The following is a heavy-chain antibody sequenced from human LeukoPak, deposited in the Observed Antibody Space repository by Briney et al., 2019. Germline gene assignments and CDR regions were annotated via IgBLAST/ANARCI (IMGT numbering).Heavy chain of an antibody. CDR3: ARVVGYCSGGGCYDNWFDP. J-gene: IGHJ5*02. Sequence: SQTVSLTFAISGDSVSSNSAAWNWIRQSPSRGLEWLGRTYYRSKWYNDYAVSVKSRITINPDTPKNQFSLQLSSVTPEDTAVYYCARVVGYCSGGGCYDNWFDPWGQGTLVTVSS. CDR2: TYYRSKWYN. V-gene: IGHV6-1*01. CDR1: GDSVSSNSAA. D-gene: IGHD2-15*01.